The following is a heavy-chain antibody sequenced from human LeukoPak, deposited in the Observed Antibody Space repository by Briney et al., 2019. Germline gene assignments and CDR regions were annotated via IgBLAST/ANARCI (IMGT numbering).Heavy chain of an antibody. CDR3: TNHYDILTGYYDGDY. V-gene: IGHV3-73*01. CDR1: GFTFSGSA. D-gene: IGHD3-9*01. Sequence: GGSLRLSCAASGFTFSGSAMHWVRQASGKGLEWVGRIRSKANSYATAYAASVKGRFTISRDDSKNTAYLQMNSLKTEDTAVYYCTNHYDILTGYYDGDYWGQGTLVTVFS. J-gene: IGHJ4*02. CDR2: IRSKANSYAT.